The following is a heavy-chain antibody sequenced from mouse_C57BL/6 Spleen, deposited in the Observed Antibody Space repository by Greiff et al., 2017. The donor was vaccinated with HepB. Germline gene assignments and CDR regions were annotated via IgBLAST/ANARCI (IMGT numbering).Heavy chain of an antibody. CDR3: AKGVDYYGSSYEGFAY. J-gene: IGHJ3*01. Sequence: QVQLQQSGPGLVQPSQSLSITCTVSGFSLTSYGVHWVRQSPGKGLEWLGVIWRGGSTDYNAAFMSRLSITKDNSKSQVFFKMNSLQADDTAIYYCAKGVDYYGSSYEGFAYWGQGTLVTVSA. V-gene: IGHV2-5*01. CDR2: IWRGGST. CDR1: GFSLTSYG. D-gene: IGHD1-1*01.